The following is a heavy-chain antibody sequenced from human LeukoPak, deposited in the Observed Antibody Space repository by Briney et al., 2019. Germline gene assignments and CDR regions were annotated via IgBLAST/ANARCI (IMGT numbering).Heavy chain of an antibody. D-gene: IGHD4-17*01. Sequence: SETLSLTCIVSGGSISSSGYYWGWIRQPPGKGLEWMGSIDYSGSTYYIPSLKSRLTISLDTSKNQFSLKLSSVTAADTAVYYCARDYGDIPPDWYYDLWGRGTLVTVSS. J-gene: IGHJ2*01. V-gene: IGHV4-39*07. CDR3: ARDYGDIPPDWYYDL. CDR1: GGSISSSGYY. CDR2: IDYSGST.